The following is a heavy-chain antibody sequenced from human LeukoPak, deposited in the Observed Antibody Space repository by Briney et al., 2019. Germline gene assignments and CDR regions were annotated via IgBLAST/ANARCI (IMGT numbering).Heavy chain of an antibody. D-gene: IGHD4-23*01. V-gene: IGHV3-11*05. CDR3: ARDNFLRKYGDNSHAFDI. Sequence: GGSLRLSCAASGFTFSDYYMSWIRQAPGKGLEWVSYISSSSSYTNYADSVKGRFTISRDNAKNSLYLQMNSLRAEDTAVYYCARDNFLRKYGDNSHAFDIWGQGTMVTVSS. CDR1: GFTFSDYY. J-gene: IGHJ3*02. CDR2: ISSSSSYT.